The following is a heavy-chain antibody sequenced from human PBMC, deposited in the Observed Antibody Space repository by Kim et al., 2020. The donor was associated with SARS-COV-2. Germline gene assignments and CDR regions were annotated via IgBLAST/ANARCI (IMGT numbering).Heavy chain of an antibody. D-gene: IGHD4-17*01. CDR1: GFTFSSYG. V-gene: IGHV3-33*05. Sequence: GGSLRLSCAASGFTFSSYGMHWVRQAPGKGLEWVAVISYDGSNKYYADSVKGRFTISRDNSKNTLYLQMNSLRAEDTAVYYCARPLSRGDYDNPLDYWGQGTLVTVSS. CDR2: ISYDGSNK. CDR3: ARPLSRGDYDNPLDY. J-gene: IGHJ4*02.